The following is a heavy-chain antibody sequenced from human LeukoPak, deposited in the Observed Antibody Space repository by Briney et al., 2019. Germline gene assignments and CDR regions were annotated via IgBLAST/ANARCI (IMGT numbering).Heavy chain of an antibody. CDR2: IYSGGST. D-gene: IGHD7-27*01. Sequence: GGSLRLSCAASGFTVSSNYMSWVRQAPGKGLEWVSVIYSGGSTYYADSVKGRFTISRDNPKNTLYLQMNSLRAKDTAVYYCARDTGDPPEGAFDIWGQGTMVTVSS. J-gene: IGHJ3*02. CDR1: GFTVSSNY. CDR3: ARDTGDPPEGAFDI. V-gene: IGHV3-53*01.